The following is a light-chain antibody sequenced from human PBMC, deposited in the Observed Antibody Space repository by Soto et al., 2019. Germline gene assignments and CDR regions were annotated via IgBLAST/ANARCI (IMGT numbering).Light chain of an antibody. Sequence: KMSQSPSTLSGSVGDRVTITCRASQTISSWLAWYQQKPGKAPKLLIYKASTLKSGVPSRFSGSGSGTEFTLTISSLQPDDFATYYCQHYNSYSEAFGQGTMV. CDR2: KAS. CDR3: QHYNSYSEA. J-gene: IGKJ1*01. CDR1: QTISSW. V-gene: IGKV1-5*03.